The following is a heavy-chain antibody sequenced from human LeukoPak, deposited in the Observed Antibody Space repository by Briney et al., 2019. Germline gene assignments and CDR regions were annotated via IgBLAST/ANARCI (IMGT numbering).Heavy chain of an antibody. CDR3: ARVLRFLEWLLPQPPDY. CDR2: ISYDGSNK. Sequence: LRLSCAASGFTFSSYAMHWVRQAPGKGREWVAVISYDGSNKYYADSVKGRFTISRDNSKTTLYLQMNSLRAEETAVYYCARVLRFLEWLLPQPPDYWGQGTLVTVSS. J-gene: IGHJ4*02. V-gene: IGHV3-30*01. D-gene: IGHD3-3*01. CDR1: GFTFSSYA.